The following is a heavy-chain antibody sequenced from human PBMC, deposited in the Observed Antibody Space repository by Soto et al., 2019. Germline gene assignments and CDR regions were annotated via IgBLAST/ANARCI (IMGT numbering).Heavy chain of an antibody. CDR2: ISYDGSNK. J-gene: IGHJ6*02. CDR1: GFTFSSYA. Sequence: GGSLRLSCAASGFTFSSYAMHWVRQAPGKGLEWVAVISYDGSNKYYADSVKGRFTISRDNSKNTLYLQMNSLRAEDTAVYYCASLRSDYYDSSGYYLGYYYYYGMDVWGQGTTVTVSS. D-gene: IGHD3-22*01. V-gene: IGHV3-30-3*01. CDR3: ASLRSDYYDSSGYYLGYYYYYGMDV.